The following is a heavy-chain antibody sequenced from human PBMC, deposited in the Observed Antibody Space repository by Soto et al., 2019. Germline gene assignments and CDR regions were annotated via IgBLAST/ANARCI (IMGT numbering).Heavy chain of an antibody. CDR3: AREAASDPSFYYHYMDV. CDR2: MNPDSGNT. J-gene: IGHJ6*03. V-gene: IGHV1-8*01. D-gene: IGHD3-10*01. CDR1: GYTFSNYN. Sequence: EASLKVSCKASGYTFSNYNINWVRQASGQGLEWMGWMNPDSGNTGYAEKFQGRVTMTRNSSISTAYMELSGLRSEDTAVYYCAREAASDPSFYYHYMDVWGKGTTVPVSS.